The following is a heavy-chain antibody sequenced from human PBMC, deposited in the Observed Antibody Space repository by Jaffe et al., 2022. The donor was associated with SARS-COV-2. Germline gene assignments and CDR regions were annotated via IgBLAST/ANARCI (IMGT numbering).Heavy chain of an antibody. CDR2: IIPIFGTA. CDR1: GGTFSSYA. D-gene: IGHD3-22*01. V-gene: IGHV1-69*01. Sequence: QVQLVQSGAEVKKPGSSVKVSCKASGGTFSSYAISWVRQAPGQGLEWMGGIIPIFGTANYAQKFQGRVTITADESTSTAYMELSSLRSEDTAVYYCASPSYYYDSSGYSQFDYWGQGTLVTVSS. J-gene: IGHJ4*02. CDR3: ASPSYYYDSSGYSQFDY.